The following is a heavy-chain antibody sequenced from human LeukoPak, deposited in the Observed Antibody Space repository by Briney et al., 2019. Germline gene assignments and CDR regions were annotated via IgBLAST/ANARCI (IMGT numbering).Heavy chain of an antibody. Sequence: GGSLRLSCAASGFTFSSYWMSWVRQAPGKGLEWVANIKQDGSEKYYVDSVKGRVTISKDNAKNSLYLQMNSLRAEDTAVYYCARGWVRMVRGGIPHYFDYWGQGTLVTVSS. D-gene: IGHD3-10*01. J-gene: IGHJ4*02. CDR3: ARGWVRMVRGGIPHYFDY. CDR1: GFTFSSYW. CDR2: IKQDGSEK. V-gene: IGHV3-7*03.